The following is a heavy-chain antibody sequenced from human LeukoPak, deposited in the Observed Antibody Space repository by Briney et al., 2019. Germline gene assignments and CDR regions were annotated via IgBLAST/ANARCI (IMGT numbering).Heavy chain of an antibody. CDR1: GFTFDDYG. D-gene: IGHD5-12*01. Sequence: PGGSLRLSCAASGFTFDDYGMSWVRHAPGKGLEWVSGINWNGGSRGYADSVKGRFTISRDNAKNSLYLQMNSLRAEDTALYYCARYGYSGYDRQYYYMDVWGKGTTVTVSS. CDR2: INWNGGSR. V-gene: IGHV3-20*04. CDR3: ARYGYSGYDRQYYYMDV. J-gene: IGHJ6*03.